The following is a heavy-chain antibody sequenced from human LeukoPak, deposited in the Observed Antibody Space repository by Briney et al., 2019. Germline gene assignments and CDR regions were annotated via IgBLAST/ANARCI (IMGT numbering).Heavy chain of an antibody. D-gene: IGHD2/OR15-2a*01. CDR1: GFTVSSIH. Sequence: GGSLRLSCAASGFTVSSIHMVWVRQAPGKGLEWVSYISSSGSTKYYADSVKGRFTISRDNARNSLYLQMNSLRAEDTAVYFCARGGLSIMGYWGQGTLVTVSS. J-gene: IGHJ4*02. V-gene: IGHV3-48*01. CDR2: ISSSGSTK. CDR3: ARGGLSIMGY.